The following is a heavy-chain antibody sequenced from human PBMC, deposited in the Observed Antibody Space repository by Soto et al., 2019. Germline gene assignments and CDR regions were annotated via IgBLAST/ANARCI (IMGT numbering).Heavy chain of an antibody. CDR1: GDSIKRSDVY. CDR2: VFYRGIT. CDR3: ARALGSSPLSY. V-gene: IGHV4-31*03. Sequence: TLSLTCTVSGDSIKRSDVYWSWIRQHPGEGLEWIGYVFYRGITHYNPSLNSRVTTSVDTSKNQFSLNLTSVTAADTAVYYCARALGSSPLSYWGQGTLVTVSS. J-gene: IGHJ4*02. D-gene: IGHD6-6*01.